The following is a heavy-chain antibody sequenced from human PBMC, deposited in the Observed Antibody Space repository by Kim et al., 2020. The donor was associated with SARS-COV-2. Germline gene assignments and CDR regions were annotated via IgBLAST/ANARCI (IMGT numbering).Heavy chain of an antibody. J-gene: IGHJ3*02. V-gene: IGHV3-23*01. CDR3: ARISTYYYDSSTI. D-gene: IGHD3-22*01. Sequence: YADSVKGRFTISRDNSKNPLYLQMNSLRAEDTAVYYCARISTYYYDSSTIWGQGTMVTVSS.